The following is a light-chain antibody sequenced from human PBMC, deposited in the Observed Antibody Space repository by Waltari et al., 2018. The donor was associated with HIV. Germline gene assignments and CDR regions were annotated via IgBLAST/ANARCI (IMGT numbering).Light chain of an antibody. V-gene: IGLV1-51*01. CDR1: SPNIGKNY. CDR2: DNN. CDR3: GTWDSSLSAAV. J-gene: IGLJ7*02. Sequence: QSVLTQPPSVSAAPGQKVTISCSGSSPNIGKNYVSWYQQRPGTAPKLLIYDNNKRPSGIPDRFSGSKSGTSATLGITGLQTGDEADYYCGTWDSSLSAAVFGGGTQLTAL.